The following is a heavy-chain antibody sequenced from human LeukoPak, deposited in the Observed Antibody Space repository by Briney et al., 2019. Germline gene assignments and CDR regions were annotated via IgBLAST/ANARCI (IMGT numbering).Heavy chain of an antibody. J-gene: IGHJ6*03. CDR1: GFTFSSSA. Sequence: SVKVSCKASGFTFSSSAVQWVRQARGQRLEWIGRIVVGSGNTNYAHNFQERVTITSDMSTSTAYMELSSLRSEDTAVYYCAAASGSYVYYYYMDVWGKGTTVTVSS. D-gene: IGHD3-10*01. V-gene: IGHV1-58*01. CDR3: AAASGSYVYYYYMDV. CDR2: IVVGSGNT.